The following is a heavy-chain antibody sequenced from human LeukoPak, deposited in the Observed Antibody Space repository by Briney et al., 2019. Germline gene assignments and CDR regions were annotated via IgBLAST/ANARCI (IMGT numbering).Heavy chain of an antibody. CDR1: GYTFTGYY. CDR2: INPNSGGT. V-gene: IGHV1-2*02. J-gene: IGHJ5*01. D-gene: IGHD3-10*01. Sequence: ASVKVSCKASGYTFTGYYMHWVRQAPGQGLEWMGWINPNSGGTNYAQKFQGRVTMTRDTSISTAYMELSRLRSDDTAVYYCARLVWLGESPGSWFDSWGQGTLVTVSS. CDR3: ARLVWLGESPGSWFDS.